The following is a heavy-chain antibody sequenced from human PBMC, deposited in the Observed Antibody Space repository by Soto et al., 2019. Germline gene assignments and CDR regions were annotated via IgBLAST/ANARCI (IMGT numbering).Heavy chain of an antibody. Sequence: QVQLVESGGGVVQPGRSLRLSCAASGFTFSSYAMHWVRQAPGKGLEWVAVISYDGSNKYYADSVKGRFTISRDNSKNTLYLQMNSLRAEDTAVYYCARDQGIVVVPAAICYYYGMDVWGQGTTVTVSS. D-gene: IGHD2-2*01. J-gene: IGHJ6*02. CDR3: ARDQGIVVVPAAICYYYGMDV. CDR1: GFTFSSYA. CDR2: ISYDGSNK. V-gene: IGHV3-30-3*01.